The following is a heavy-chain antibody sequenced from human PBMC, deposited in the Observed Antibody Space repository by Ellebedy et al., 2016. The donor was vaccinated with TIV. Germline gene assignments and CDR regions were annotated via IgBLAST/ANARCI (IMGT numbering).Heavy chain of an antibody. CDR1: GFTVSSNY. D-gene: IGHD4-17*01. CDR3: ARGEETYGMGYFDY. V-gene: IGHV3-66*01. CDR2: IYSDGST. Sequence: GESLKISCAASGFTVSSNYMTWVRQAPGKALEWVSVIYSDGSTYYADSVRGRFIISRDNSKNTLYLQMNSLRAEDTAVYYCARGEETYGMGYFDYWGQGTLVTVSS. J-gene: IGHJ4*02.